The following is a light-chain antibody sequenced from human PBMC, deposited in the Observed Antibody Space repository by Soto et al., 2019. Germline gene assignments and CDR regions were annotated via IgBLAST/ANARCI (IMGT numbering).Light chain of an antibody. V-gene: IGKV3-20*01. J-gene: IGKJ4*01. CDR3: QQYGSSRRLT. CDR2: GAS. CDR1: QSADSNY. Sequence: EVVMTQSPATLSVSPGERATLSCRSSQSADSNYLAWYQQRPGQAPRLLVYGASRRASGIPEGFSGSGSGTDFTLTISRLEPEDFAVYYCQQYGSSRRLTFGGGTKVDI.